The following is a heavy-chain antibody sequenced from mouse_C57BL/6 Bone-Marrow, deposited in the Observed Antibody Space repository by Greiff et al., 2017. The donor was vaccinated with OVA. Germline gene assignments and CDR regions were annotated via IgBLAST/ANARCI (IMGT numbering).Heavy chain of an antibody. CDR2: INPSSGYT. D-gene: IGHD2-3*01. V-gene: IGHV1-4*01. Sequence: VKLVESGAELARPGASVKMSCKASGYTFTSYTMHWVKQRPGQGLEWIGYINPSSGYTKYNQKFKDKATLTADKSSSTAYMQLSSLTSEDSAVYYCARIYDGYYVEFDYWGQGTTLTVSS. J-gene: IGHJ2*01. CDR3: ARIYDGYYVEFDY. CDR1: GYTFTSYT.